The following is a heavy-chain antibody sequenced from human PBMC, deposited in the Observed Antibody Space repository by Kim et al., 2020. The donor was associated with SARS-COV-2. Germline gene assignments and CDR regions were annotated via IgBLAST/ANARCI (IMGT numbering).Heavy chain of an antibody. J-gene: IGHJ4*02. CDR1: GGSISSYY. D-gene: IGHD6-19*01. CDR3: ARLAVAGDDPFDY. CDR2: IYYSGST. Sequence: SETLSLTCTVSGGSISSYYWSWIRQPPGKGLEWIGYIYYSGSTNYNPSPKSRVTISVDTSKNQFSLKLSSVTAADTAVYYCARLAVAGDDPFDYWGQGTLVTVSS. V-gene: IGHV4-59*01.